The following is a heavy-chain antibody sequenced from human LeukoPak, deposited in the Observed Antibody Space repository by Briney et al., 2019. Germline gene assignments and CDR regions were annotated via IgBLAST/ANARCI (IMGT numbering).Heavy chain of an antibody. J-gene: IGHJ6*02. D-gene: IGHD3-10*01. CDR3: ARDIRDEVRGVIHYYYYFGMDV. V-gene: IGHV4-59*01. CDR2: IYYSGST. Sequence: SETLSLTCTVSGGSISSYSWSWIRQPPGKGLEWIGYIYYSGSTDYNPSLKSRVTISVDTSKNQFSLKLSSVTAADTAVYYCARDIRDEVRGVIHYYYYFGMDVWGQGTTVTVSS. CDR1: GGSISSYS.